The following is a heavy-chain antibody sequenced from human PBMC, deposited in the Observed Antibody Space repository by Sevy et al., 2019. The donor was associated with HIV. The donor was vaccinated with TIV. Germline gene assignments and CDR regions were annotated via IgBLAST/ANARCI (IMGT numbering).Heavy chain of an antibody. CDR1: GYSINSGYY. CDR3: ARGGYYDTSGYYSHYFDY. V-gene: IGHV4-38-2*01. J-gene: IGHJ4*02. D-gene: IGHD3-22*01. Sequence: SETLSLTCAVSGYSINSGYYRGWIRQPPGKGLEWIGSLYHDGSTSFKPSLKSRVTISVDTSKNQFSLKLTSVTAADTAVYYCARGGYYDTSGYYSHYFDYWGQGTLVTVSS. CDR2: LYHDGST.